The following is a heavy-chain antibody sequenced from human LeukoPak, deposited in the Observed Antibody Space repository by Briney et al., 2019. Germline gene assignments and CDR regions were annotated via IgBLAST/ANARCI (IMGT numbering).Heavy chain of an antibody. CDR1: GFTFSNYW. V-gene: IGHV3-7*03. Sequence: GGSLRLSCAASGFTFSNYWITWVRRAPGKGLEWVANINRDGSERYYVDSVKGRFTISRDDAKSSLYLQMNSLRAEDTAVYYCARRNAMDVWGQGTTVIVFS. CDR3: ARRNAMDV. J-gene: IGHJ6*02. CDR2: INRDGSER.